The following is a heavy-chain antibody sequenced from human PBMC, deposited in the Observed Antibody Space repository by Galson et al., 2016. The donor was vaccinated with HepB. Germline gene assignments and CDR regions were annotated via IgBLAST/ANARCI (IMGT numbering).Heavy chain of an antibody. CDR1: GDSIRNYY. CDR2: IYYSGSS. J-gene: IGHJ6*02. V-gene: IGHV4-59*01. CDR3: ARASRTLVRGVTLLRYGMDV. Sequence: SETLSLTCTVSGDSIRNYYWSWIRQPPGKGLEWIGYIYYSGSSIYNPSLKSRVTISVDTSKNQFSLKLTSVTASDTAVYYCARASRTLVRGVTLLRYGMDVWGQGTTVTVSS. D-gene: IGHD3-10*01.